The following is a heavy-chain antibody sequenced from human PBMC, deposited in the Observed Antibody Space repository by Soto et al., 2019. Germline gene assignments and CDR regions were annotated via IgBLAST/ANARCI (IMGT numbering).Heavy chain of an antibody. CDR3: AREGSGSGFDY. CDR2: IIPIFGTA. V-gene: IGHV1-69*06. J-gene: IGHJ4*02. D-gene: IGHD3-10*01. Sequence: QVQLVQSGAEVKKPGSSVKVSCKASGGTFSSYAISWVRQAPGQGLEWMGGIIPIFGTANYAQKLQGRVTMTRDTSTSTAYMDLRSLSSDDTAVHYCAREGSGSGFDYWGQGTLVTVSS. CDR1: GGTFSSYA.